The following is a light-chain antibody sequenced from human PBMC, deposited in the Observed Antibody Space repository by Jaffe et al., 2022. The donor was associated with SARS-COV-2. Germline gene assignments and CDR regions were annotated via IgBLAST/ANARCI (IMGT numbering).Light chain of an antibody. Sequence: DIVMTQSPLSLPVTPGEPASISCRSSQSLLYSNGYNYLDWYLQKPGQSPQLLIYLGSNRASGVPDRFSGSGSGTDFTLKISRVEAEDVGVYYCMQARQTPWTFGHGTKVEIK. CDR3: MQARQTPWT. CDR2: LGS. CDR1: QSLLYSNGYNY. V-gene: IGKV2-28*01. J-gene: IGKJ1*01.